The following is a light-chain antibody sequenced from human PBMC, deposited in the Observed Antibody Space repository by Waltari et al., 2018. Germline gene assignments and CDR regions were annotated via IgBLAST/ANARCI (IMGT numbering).Light chain of an antibody. CDR3: ASHTSTTTLV. CDR2: AVT. V-gene: IGLV2-14*03. Sequence: QSALTQVASVSGSPGQSITISCSGTDFDVGAFDFVSWYQQRPGQAPKLLIFAVTERPSGGLRPFSGSKSGTTGSLAISGLRDDDEAHYVCASHTSTTTLVFGGGTRLTGL. CDR1: DFDVGAFDF. J-gene: IGLJ2*01.